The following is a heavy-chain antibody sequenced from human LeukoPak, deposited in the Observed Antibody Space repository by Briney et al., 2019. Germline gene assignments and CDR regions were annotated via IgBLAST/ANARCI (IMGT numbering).Heavy chain of an antibody. CDR3: ARNLAAAGTGY. D-gene: IGHD6-13*01. V-gene: IGHV3-23*01. CDR2: ISGSGYRT. Sequence: GSLRLSCAASGFTFSNDGMTWVRQAPGKGLEWVSTISGSGYRTYYADSVKGRFTISRDNSKNTLYLQMNGLRADDTAVFYCARNLAAAGTGYWGQGTLVTVSS. J-gene: IGHJ4*02. CDR1: GFTFSNDG.